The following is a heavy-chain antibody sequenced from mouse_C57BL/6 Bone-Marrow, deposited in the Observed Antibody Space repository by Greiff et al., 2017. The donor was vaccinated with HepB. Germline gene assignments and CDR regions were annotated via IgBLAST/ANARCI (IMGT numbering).Heavy chain of an antibody. CDR3: TAYYYGSDAMDY. V-gene: IGHV14-4*01. CDR1: GFNIKDDY. D-gene: IGHD1-1*01. Sequence: VQLQQSGAELVRPGASVKLSCTASGFNIKDDYMHWVKQRPEQGLEWIGWIDPENGDTEYASKFQGKATITANTSSNTAYLQLSSLTSEDTAVYYCTAYYYGSDAMDYWGQGTSVTVSS. CDR2: IDPENGDT. J-gene: IGHJ4*01.